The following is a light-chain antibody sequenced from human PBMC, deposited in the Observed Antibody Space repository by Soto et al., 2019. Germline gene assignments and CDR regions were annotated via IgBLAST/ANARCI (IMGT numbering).Light chain of an antibody. CDR3: QQSYSSPPT. Sequence: DIQMTQSPSTLSASVGDRVAITCRASDNIVHWVAWYQQKPGKAPKLLIYKAANLADEVPSRFAGSGSGTDFTLTITRLQPDDFATYYCQQSYSSPPTFGQGTKVEIK. CDR2: KAA. J-gene: IGKJ1*01. CDR1: DNIVHW. V-gene: IGKV1-5*03.